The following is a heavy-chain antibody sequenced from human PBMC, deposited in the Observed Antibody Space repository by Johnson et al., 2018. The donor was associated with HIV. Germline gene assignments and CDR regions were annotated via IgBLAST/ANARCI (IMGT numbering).Heavy chain of an antibody. V-gene: IGHV3-11*04. CDR3: SRRSTRSDGFDL. Sequence: VQLVESGGGLVKPGGSLRLSCAASGFTFSDYYMSWIRQAPGKGLDCVSYISSGGGTINCADSVKGRFTTSRENAKNSFDLQMNSLTAGDTAVYYCSRRSTRSDGFDLWGQGTMVIVSS. J-gene: IGHJ3*01. CDR1: GFTFSDYY. D-gene: IGHD2-2*01. CDR2: ISSGGGTI.